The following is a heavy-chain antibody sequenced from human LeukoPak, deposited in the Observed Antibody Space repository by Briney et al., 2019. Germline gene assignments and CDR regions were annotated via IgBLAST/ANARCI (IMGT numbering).Heavy chain of an antibody. CDR3: ARAGLMPAALDY. V-gene: IGHV3-48*04. Sequence: GGSLRLSCAASGFTFSSYSMNWVRQAPGKGLEWVSDISSSGTTVYYADSVKGRFTISRDNAKNSLYLQVNSLRAEDTAVFYCARAGLMPAALDYWGQGILVTVSS. CDR1: GFTFSSYS. J-gene: IGHJ4*02. CDR2: ISSSGTTV. D-gene: IGHD2-2*01.